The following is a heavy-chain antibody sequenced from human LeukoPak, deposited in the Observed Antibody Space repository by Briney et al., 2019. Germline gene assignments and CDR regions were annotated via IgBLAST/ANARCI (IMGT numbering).Heavy chain of an antibody. Sequence: PSETLSLTCTVSGGSISSFSWSWIRQPPGKGLEYIGYIYYSGSTNYNPSLKSRVTISVDTSKNQFSLKLSSVTAADTAVYYCAGVGSPVYYYDNTGYSGTFDIWGRGTMVTVSS. CDR2: IYYSGST. D-gene: IGHD3-22*01. CDR1: GGSISSFS. CDR3: AGVGSPVYYYDNTGYSGTFDI. V-gene: IGHV4-59*01. J-gene: IGHJ3*02.